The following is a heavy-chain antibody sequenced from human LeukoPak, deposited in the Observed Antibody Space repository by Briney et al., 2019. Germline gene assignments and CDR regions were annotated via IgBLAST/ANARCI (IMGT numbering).Heavy chain of an antibody. CDR3: AREVLHYYDSSGYYRLIDY. Sequence: SETLSLTCTVSGGSVSSGSYYWSWIRQPPGKGLEWIGYIYYSGSTNYNPSLKSRVTISVDTSKNQFSLKLSSVTAADTAVYYCAREVLHYYDSSGYYRLIDYWGQGTLVTVSS. CDR2: IYYSGST. D-gene: IGHD3-22*01. J-gene: IGHJ4*02. CDR1: GGSVSSGSYY. V-gene: IGHV4-61*01.